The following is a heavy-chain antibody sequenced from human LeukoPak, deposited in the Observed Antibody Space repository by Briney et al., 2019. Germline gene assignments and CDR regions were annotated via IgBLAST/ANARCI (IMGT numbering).Heavy chain of an antibody. CDR1: GDSISSGGHY. CDR3: ASRSARPKGYFDY. D-gene: IGHD3-16*01. CDR2: MDYGGSP. J-gene: IGHJ4*02. V-gene: IGHV4-31*03. Sequence: PSQTLSLTCTVSGDSISSGGHYWTWIRQHPGKGLEWDGYMDYGGSPYYNPSLKSRVTISLDTSKNQFSLDLSSVTAADTAIYYCASRSARPKGYFDYWGQGTLVTVSS.